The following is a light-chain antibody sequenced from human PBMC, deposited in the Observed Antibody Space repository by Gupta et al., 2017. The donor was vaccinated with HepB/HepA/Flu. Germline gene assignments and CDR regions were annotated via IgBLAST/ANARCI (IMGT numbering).Light chain of an antibody. CDR1: SSDIGAYNY. J-gene: IGLJ2*01. V-gene: IGLV2-14*03. CDR3: SSYTTISTRI. CDR2: DVD. Sequence: QSALTQPASVSGSPGQSITISCTGTSSDIGAYNYVSWFQQHPGQVPKLMIYDVDNRPSGFSNRFSGSKSGNTASLTISGLQTEDEADYYCSSYTTISTRIFGGGTRLTVL.